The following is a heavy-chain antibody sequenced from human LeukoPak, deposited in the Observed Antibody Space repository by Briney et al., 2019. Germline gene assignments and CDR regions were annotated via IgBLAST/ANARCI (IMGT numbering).Heavy chain of an antibody. D-gene: IGHD1-26*01. CDR1: GFTFDSYW. CDR2: INTDGSNT. CDR3: GRGYSGSWAY. V-gene: IGHV3-74*01. J-gene: IGHJ4*02. Sequence: GGSLRLSCAASGFTFDSYWMHWVRQAPGKGLVWVSHINTDGSNTNYADSVKGRFTISRDNAKNTLYLQMNSLRVEDTAVYYCGRGYSGSWAYWGQGTLATVSP.